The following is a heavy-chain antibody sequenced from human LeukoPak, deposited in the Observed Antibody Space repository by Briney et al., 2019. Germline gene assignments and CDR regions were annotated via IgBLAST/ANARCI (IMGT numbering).Heavy chain of an antibody. CDR3: ARHLIGYGGDYPPAGPYYFDY. CDR1: GGSMSNIYY. V-gene: IGHV4-39*01. D-gene: IGHD4-17*01. Sequence: SETLSLTCNVSGGSMSNIYYWGWIRQPPGKGLEWIGNIFYSGITYYNPSLRSRVTISVDTSKNQFSLKLSSVTAADTAVYYCARHLIGYGGDYPPAGPYYFDYWGQGTLVTVSS. J-gene: IGHJ4*02. CDR2: IFYSGIT.